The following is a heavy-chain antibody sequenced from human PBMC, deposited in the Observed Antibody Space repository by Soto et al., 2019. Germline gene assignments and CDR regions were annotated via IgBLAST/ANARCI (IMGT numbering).Heavy chain of an antibody. J-gene: IGHJ6*02. Sequence: QVQLVQSGAEVKKPGSSVKVSCKASGGTFSSYAISWVRQAPGQGLEWMGGILPIFGTANYAQKFQGRVTITADESTSTAYMELSSLRSEDTAVYYCARDPYASIAAGGYYYYGMDVWGQGTTVTVSS. V-gene: IGHV1-69*12. CDR2: ILPIFGTA. CDR3: ARDPYASIAAGGYYYYGMDV. D-gene: IGHD6-6*01. CDR1: GGTFSSYA.